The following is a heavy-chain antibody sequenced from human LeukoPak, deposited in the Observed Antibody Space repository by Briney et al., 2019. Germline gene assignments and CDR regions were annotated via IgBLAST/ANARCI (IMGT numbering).Heavy chain of an antibody. CDR2: IIPVFKTT. Sequence: ASVKVSCKASGGSFRSYAISWVRQAPGQGLEWMGGIIPVFKTTNYAQKFQGRVTISADLSTSTPYMELSSLRSDDTAFYYCAREGAYCGGDCFFLDCWGQGTLVTVSS. V-gene: IGHV1-69*01. CDR3: AREGAYCGGDCFFLDC. D-gene: IGHD2-21*02. CDR1: GGSFRSYA. J-gene: IGHJ4*02.